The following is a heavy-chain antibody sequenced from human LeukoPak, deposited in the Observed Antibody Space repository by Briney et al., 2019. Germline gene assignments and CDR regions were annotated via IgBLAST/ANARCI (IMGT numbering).Heavy chain of an antibody. V-gene: IGHV3-7*01. J-gene: IGHJ4*02. CDR1: GFTFSSYW. Sequence: PGGSLRLSCAASGFTFSSYWMSWVRQAPGKGLEWVANIKQDGSEKYYVDSVKGRFTISRDNAKNSLYLQMNSLRAEDTAVYYCAKTRAAAGIPRDYFDYWGQGTLVTVSS. D-gene: IGHD6-13*01. CDR3: AKTRAAAGIPRDYFDY. CDR2: IKQDGSEK.